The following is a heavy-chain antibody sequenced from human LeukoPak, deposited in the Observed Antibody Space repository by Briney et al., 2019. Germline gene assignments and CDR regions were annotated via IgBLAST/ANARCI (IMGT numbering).Heavy chain of an antibody. CDR1: GYSFTSYW. J-gene: IGHJ6*02. CDR3: AKHPYSSIMPPYYGMDV. Sequence: GESLKISCKGSGYSFTSYWIGWVRQMPGKGLEWMGIIYPGDSDTRYSPSFQGRVTISADKSISTAYLQWSSLKASDTAMYYCAKHPYSSIMPPYYGMDVWGQGTTVTVSS. D-gene: IGHD6-13*01. V-gene: IGHV5-51*01. CDR2: IYPGDSDT.